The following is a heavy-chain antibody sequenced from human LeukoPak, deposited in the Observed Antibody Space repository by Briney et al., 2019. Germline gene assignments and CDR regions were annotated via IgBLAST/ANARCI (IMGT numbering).Heavy chain of an antibody. CDR1: GFTFSDYY. V-gene: IGHV3-11*04. CDR3: ARVKWSYYDSSGPFDY. CDR2: MSSSGSTI. Sequence: GGSLRLSCAASGFTFSDYYMSWIRQAPGKGLEWVSYMSSSGSTIYYADSVKGRFTISRDNAKNSLYLQMNSLRAEDTAAYYCARVKWSYYDSSGPFDYWGQGTLVTVSS. J-gene: IGHJ4*02. D-gene: IGHD3-22*01.